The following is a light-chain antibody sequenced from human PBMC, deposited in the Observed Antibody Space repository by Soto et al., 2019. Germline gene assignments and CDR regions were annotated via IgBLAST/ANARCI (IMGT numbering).Light chain of an antibody. V-gene: IGLV2-11*01. Sequence: QSVLTQPRSVSGSPGQSVTISCTGTSSDVAIYNYISWYQQHPGEAPKLMIHDVSERPSGVPDRFSGSKSGNTASLTISGLQAEDEADYYCCSYSGSYTFARNVFGISTKVTVL. CDR1: SSDVAIYNY. J-gene: IGLJ1*01. CDR2: DVS. CDR3: CSYSGSYTFARNV.